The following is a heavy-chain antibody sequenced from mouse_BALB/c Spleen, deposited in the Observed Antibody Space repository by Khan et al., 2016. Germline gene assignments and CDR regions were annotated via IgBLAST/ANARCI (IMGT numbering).Heavy chain of an antibody. J-gene: IGHJ2*01. V-gene: IGHV3-2*02. CDR2: ISYSGST. CDR3: ARCEITTGDY. D-gene: IGHD2-4*01. Sequence: EVQLQESGPGLVKPSQSLSLTCTVTGYSITSNYAWNWIRQFPGNKLEWMGYISYSGSTSYNPSLKSRISITRDTSKNQFFLQLNSVTTEDTATXYCARCEITTGDYWGQGTTLTVSS. CDR1: GYSITSNYA.